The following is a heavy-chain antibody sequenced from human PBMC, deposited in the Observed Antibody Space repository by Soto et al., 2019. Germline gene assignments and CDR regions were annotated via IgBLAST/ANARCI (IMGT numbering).Heavy chain of an antibody. CDR3: ARNPNYGSGSYYSSGGRIPLYYYYYGMDV. D-gene: IGHD3-10*01. CDR2: ISYDGSNK. CDR1: GFTFSSYA. J-gene: IGHJ6*02. Sequence: GGSLRLSCAASGFTFSSYAMHWVRQAPGKGLEWVAVISYDGSNKYYADSVKGRFAISRDNSKNTLYLQMNSLRAEDTAVYYCARNPNYGSGSYYSSGGRIPLYYYYYGMDVWGQGTTVNVSS. V-gene: IGHV3-30*09.